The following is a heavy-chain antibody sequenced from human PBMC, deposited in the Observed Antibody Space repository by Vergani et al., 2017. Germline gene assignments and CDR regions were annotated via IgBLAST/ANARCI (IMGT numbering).Heavy chain of an antibody. Sequence: EVQLLESGGGLVQPGGSLRLSCAASGFTFSSYAMSWVRQAPGKGLEWVSAISDSCGSTYYADSVKGRFTISRDNSKNTLYLQMNSLRAEDTAVYYCAKEIGDPFGYIGGAVDIWGQGTMVTVSS. J-gene: IGHJ3*02. D-gene: IGHD6-13*01. CDR2: ISDSCGST. V-gene: IGHV3-23*01. CDR3: AKEIGDPFGYIGGAVDI. CDR1: GFTFSSYA.